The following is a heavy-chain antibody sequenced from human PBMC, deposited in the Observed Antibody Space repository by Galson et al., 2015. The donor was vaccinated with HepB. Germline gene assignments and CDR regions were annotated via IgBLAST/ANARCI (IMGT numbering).Heavy chain of an antibody. D-gene: IGHD3-10*01. J-gene: IGHJ4*02. CDR3: TTDEGTYGSGTYYNPPVDY. CDR2: IKSKTDGGTT. CDR1: EFTFNNAW. V-gene: IGHV3-15*01. Sequence: SLRPSCAASEFTFNNAWMNWVRQAPGRGLEWVGRIKSKTDGGTTDYAAPVKGRFTISRDDLRNTLYLHMNSLKAEDTAVYYCTTDEGTYGSGTYYNPPVDYWGQGTLVTVSS.